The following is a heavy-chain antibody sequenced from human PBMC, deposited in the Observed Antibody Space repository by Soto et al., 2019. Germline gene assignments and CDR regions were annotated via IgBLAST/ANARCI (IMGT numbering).Heavy chain of an antibody. Sequence: EVLLLESGGGLAQPGGSLRLSCAASGFNFSSYAMSWVRQAPGKGLEWVSAISGSGGSTYYADSVKGRFTISRDNSKNTLYLQMNSLRAEDTAVYYCAKCSGGSCYRGELDYWGQGTLVTVSS. D-gene: IGHD2-15*01. CDR3: AKCSGGSCYRGELDY. CDR1: GFNFSSYA. V-gene: IGHV3-23*01. CDR2: ISGSGGST. J-gene: IGHJ4*02.